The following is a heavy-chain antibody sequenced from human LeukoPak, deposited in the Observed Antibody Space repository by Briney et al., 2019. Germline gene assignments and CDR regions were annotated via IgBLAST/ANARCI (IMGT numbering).Heavy chain of an antibody. CDR2: ISGNNGNP. V-gene: IGHV1-18*01. J-gene: IGHJ4*02. CDR1: GYTFSNFG. D-gene: IGHD2-2*01. CDR3: ARDGTSTDDY. Sequence: ASVKVSCKASGYTFSNFGINWVRQAPGQGLEWIAWISGNNGNPNYGQKFQGRFTVTTDSSTSPAYMELRNLRSDDTAVYYCARDGTSTDDYWGQGTLVTVSS.